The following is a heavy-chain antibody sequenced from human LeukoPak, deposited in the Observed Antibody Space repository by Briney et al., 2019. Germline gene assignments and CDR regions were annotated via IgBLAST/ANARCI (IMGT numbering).Heavy chain of an antibody. D-gene: IGHD3-22*01. CDR1: GGSISGHF. V-gene: IGHV4-59*11. CDR3: ARFSSECSDDSCYLDY. Sequence: SETLALTCTVSGGSISGHFWSWIRQPPGKGLELTGHIHYSWSTFYKPSLKSRRTISLYSSSNQFFLRLTSVTAADKAVYYCARFSSECSDDSCYLDYWGQGTLVTVSS. J-gene: IGHJ4*02. CDR2: IHYSWST.